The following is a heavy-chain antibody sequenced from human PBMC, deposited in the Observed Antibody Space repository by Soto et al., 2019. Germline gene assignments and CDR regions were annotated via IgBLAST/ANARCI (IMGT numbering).Heavy chain of an antibody. D-gene: IGHD6-6*01. CDR3: AKDITLEYSSSFFDY. CDR2: INQDGSEE. Sequence: GGSLRLSCAASGFTFSSYWMTWVRQAPGKGLEWVANINQDGSEEYYVDSVKGRFTISRDNAKNTLYLQMNSLRAEDTAAYYCAKDITLEYSSSFFDYWGQGTLVTVSS. J-gene: IGHJ4*02. V-gene: IGHV3-7*03. CDR1: GFTFSSYW.